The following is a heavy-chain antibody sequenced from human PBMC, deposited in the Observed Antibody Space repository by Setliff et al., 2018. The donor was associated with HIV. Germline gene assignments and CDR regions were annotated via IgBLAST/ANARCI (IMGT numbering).Heavy chain of an antibody. J-gene: IGHJ4*02. D-gene: IGHD1-20*01. CDR2: ISGSGGST. V-gene: IGHV3-23*01. CDR3: AKDLITVTGKTLDY. CDR1: GFTFSSYA. Sequence: GGSLRLSCAASGFTFSSYAMSWVRQAPGKGLEWVSAISGSGGSTYYADSVKGRFTTSRDNSKNTLYLQMNSLRAEDTAVYYCAKDLITVTGKTLDYWGQGTLVTVSS.